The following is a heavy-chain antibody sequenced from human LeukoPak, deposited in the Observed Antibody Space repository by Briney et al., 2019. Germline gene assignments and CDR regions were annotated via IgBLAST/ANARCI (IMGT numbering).Heavy chain of an antibody. V-gene: IGHV3-73*01. J-gene: IGHJ4*02. D-gene: IGHD6-6*01. CDR2: IRSKANSYAT. CDR1: GFTFSGSA. Sequence: GGSLRLSCAASGFTFSGSAMHWVRQASGKGLEWVGRIRSKANSYATAYAASVKGRFTISRDDSKNTAYLQMNSLKTEDTAVYYCCLQTYSSSSSRPDYWGQGTLVTVSS. CDR3: CLQTYSSSSSRPDY.